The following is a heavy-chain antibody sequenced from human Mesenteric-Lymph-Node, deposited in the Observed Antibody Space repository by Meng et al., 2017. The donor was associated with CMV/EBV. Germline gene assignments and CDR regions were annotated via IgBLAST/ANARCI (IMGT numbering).Heavy chain of an antibody. D-gene: IGHD2-8*02. Sequence: GESLKISCAASGFTFNSYWMHWVRQPPGRGLLWVSHISGGGSSTNYADSVKGRFTISRDNAKNTLYLQLNSLRAEDTAVYYCVRTTGNYGDWDHWGQGTLVTVSP. V-gene: IGHV3-74*01. CDR3: VRTTGNYGDWDH. CDR2: ISGGGSST. J-gene: IGHJ4*02. CDR1: GFTFNSYW.